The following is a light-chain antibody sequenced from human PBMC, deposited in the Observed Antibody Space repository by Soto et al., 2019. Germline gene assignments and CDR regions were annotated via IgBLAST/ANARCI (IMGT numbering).Light chain of an antibody. CDR1: QSVNTY. V-gene: IGKV3-11*01. CDR2: DAS. J-gene: IGKJ5*01. Sequence: IVLTQSPATLSLSPGERATLSCRASQSVNTYLAWYQQRPGQAPRLLIYDASNGATGIPARFSGSGSGTDFTLTISSLEPEDFAVYYCQQRSNWPTFGQGTRLEIK. CDR3: QQRSNWPT.